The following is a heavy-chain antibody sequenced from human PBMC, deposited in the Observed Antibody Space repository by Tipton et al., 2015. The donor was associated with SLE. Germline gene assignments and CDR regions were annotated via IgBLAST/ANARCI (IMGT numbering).Heavy chain of an antibody. CDR3: AKDVRSGSSSD. V-gene: IGHV3-23*01. Sequence: SLRLSCAASGFTFSSYAMSWVRQAPGKGLEWVSAISGSGGSTYYADSVKGRFTISRDNSKNTLYLQMSSLRAEDTAVYYCAKDVRSGSSSDWGQGTLVTVSS. CDR1: GFTFSSYA. J-gene: IGHJ4*02. CDR2: ISGSGGST. D-gene: IGHD1-26*01.